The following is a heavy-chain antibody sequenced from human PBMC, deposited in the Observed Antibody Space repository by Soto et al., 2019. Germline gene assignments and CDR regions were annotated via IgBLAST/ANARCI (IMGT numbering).Heavy chain of an antibody. Sequence: PGGSLRLSGVASEFVLSTFAMHWVRQAPGKGLEWVTFVSIDGSTKFYADSVKGRFTISRDDSKNTLYLHMNNLRTEDTSVYYCARDPLYCNSGSCRMNGPHVWGQVTTVTVSS. D-gene: IGHD2-2*01. CDR1: EFVLSTFA. J-gene: IGHJ6*02. CDR3: ARDPLYCNSGSCRMNGPHV. V-gene: IGHV3-30*01. CDR2: VSIDGSTK.